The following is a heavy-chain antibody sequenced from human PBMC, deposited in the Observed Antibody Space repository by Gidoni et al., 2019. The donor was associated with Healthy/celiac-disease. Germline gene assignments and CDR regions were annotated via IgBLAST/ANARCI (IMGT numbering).Heavy chain of an antibody. D-gene: IGHD3-9*01. V-gene: IGHV3-21*01. J-gene: IGHJ6*03. CDR2: ISSSSSYI. CDR3: ARARGYFDTTYYYYYMDV. Sequence: EVQLVESGGGLVKPGGSLRLSCAASGSTSSSYSMTWVRQAPGKGLEWVSSISSSSSYIYYADSVKGRFTISRDNAKNSLYLQMNSLRAEDTAVYYCARARGYFDTTYYYYYMDVWGKGTTVTVSS. CDR1: GSTSSSYS.